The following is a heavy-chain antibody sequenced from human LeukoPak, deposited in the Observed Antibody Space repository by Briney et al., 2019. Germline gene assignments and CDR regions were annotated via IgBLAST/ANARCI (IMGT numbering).Heavy chain of an antibody. V-gene: IGHV1-18*01. D-gene: IGHD5-12*01. CDR3: ARAPPGDYDYGYFDY. CDR1: GYTFTSYG. CDR2: ISAYNGNT. Sequence: ASVKVSCKASGYTFTSYGISWVRQAPGQGLEWMGWISAYNGNTNYAQKFQGRVTITADKSTSTAYMELSSLRSEDTAVYYCARAPPGDYDYGYFDYWGQGTLVTVSS. J-gene: IGHJ4*02.